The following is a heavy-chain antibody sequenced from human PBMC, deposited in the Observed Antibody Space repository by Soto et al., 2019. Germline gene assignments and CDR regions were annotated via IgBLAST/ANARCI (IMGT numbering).Heavy chain of an antibody. Sequence: SGGSLRLSCAAYGFAFSSYAMHWVRQAPGKGLEWVAVISYNGDTTYYAESVKGRFTISRDNSKNTLYLQMNSLRAEDTAVYYCARDQIPGPPDYCDYWGQGT. V-gene: IGHV3-30-3*01. CDR3: ARDQIPGPPDYCDY. CDR2: ISYNGDTT. CDR1: GFAFSSYA. J-gene: IGHJ4*02.